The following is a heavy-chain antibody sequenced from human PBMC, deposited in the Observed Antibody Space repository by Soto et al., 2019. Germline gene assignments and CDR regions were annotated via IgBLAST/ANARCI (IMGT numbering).Heavy chain of an antibody. V-gene: IGHV4-61*01. CDR3: ARGRIEGGRNFGY. D-gene: IGHD1-26*01. J-gene: IGHJ4*02. CDR1: GGSVTSGNYY. Sequence: LTCTVSGGSVTSGNYYWNWIRQPPGKGLEWIGYIYYTGSTNYNPSLGSRVTISVDTSKNQFSLKLSSVTAADTAVYYCARGRIEGGRNFGYWGQGTLVTVSS. CDR2: IYYTGST.